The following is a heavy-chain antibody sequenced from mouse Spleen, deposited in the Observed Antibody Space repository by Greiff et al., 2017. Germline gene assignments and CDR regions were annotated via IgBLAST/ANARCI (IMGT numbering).Heavy chain of an antibody. CDR3: ARGYYGTPFDY. Sequence: QVQLKQSGAELVRPGTSVKVSCKASGYAFTNYLIEWVKQRPGQGLEWIGVINPGSGGTNYNEKFKGKATLTADKSSSTAYMQLSSLTSEDSAVYFCARGYYGTPFDYWGQGTTLTVSS. V-gene: IGHV1-54*01. D-gene: IGHD1-1*01. J-gene: IGHJ2*01. CDR2: INPGSGGT. CDR1: GYAFTNYL.